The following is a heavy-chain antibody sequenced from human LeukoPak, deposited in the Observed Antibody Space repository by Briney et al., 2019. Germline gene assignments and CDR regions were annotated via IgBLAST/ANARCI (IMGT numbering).Heavy chain of an antibody. V-gene: IGHV1-69*01. CDR1: GGTFSSYA. Sequence: SSVKVSCKASGGTFSSYAISWVRQAPGQGLEWMGGIIPIFGTANYAQKFQGRVTITADESTSTAYMELSSLRSEDTAVYYCASDRAPYSSGWYNFDYWGQGTLVTVSS. CDR2: IIPIFGTA. D-gene: IGHD6-19*01. J-gene: IGHJ4*02. CDR3: ASDRAPYSSGWYNFDY.